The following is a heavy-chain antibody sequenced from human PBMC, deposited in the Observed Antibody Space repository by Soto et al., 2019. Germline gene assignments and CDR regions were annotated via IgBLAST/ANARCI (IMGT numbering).Heavy chain of an antibody. Sequence: GASVKVSCKASGYTFTSYAMHWVRQAPGQRLEWMGWINAGNGNTKYSQKFQGRVTITRDTSASTAYMELSSLRSEDTAVYYCARPSAAAGNGKWFDPWGQGTLVTVSS. CDR1: GYTFTSYA. V-gene: IGHV1-3*01. CDR3: ARPSAAAGNGKWFDP. D-gene: IGHD6-13*01. J-gene: IGHJ5*02. CDR2: INAGNGNT.